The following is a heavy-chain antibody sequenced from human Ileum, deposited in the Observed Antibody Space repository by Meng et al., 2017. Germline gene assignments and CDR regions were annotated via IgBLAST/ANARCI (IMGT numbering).Heavy chain of an antibody. CDR2: AST. CDR1: GASVTTSHYQ. Sequence: QGERQESGPGLVRPSETLSLSCTVAGASVTTSHYQWGWIRQPPGKGLEWIGYASTNYNPSLKSRLTISLDTSKNQVSLKLTSVTAADTAVYYCARDHWGSLDYWGQGILVTVSS. D-gene: IGHD7-27*01. CDR3: ARDHWGSLDY. V-gene: IGHV4-61*01. J-gene: IGHJ4*02.